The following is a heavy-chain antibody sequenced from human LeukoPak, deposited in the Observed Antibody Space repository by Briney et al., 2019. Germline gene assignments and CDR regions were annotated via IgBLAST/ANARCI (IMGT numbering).Heavy chain of an antibody. Sequence: PGRSLRLSCAASGFTFRSSAMHWVRQAPGKGLEWVAVISYDETNKYYADSVQGRVSISRDNSRNTLYLQMNSLRVEDTAVYFCARDVYSGSNFATKSLIVDWGQGNLVSVSS. CDR1: GFTFRSSA. D-gene: IGHD1-26*01. V-gene: IGHV3-30*04. CDR3: ARDVYSGSNFATKSLIVD. CDR2: ISYDETNK. J-gene: IGHJ4*02.